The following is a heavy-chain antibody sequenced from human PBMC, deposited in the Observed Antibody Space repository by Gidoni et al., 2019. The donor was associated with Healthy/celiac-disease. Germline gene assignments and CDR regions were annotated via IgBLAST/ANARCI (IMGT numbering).Heavy chain of an antibody. CDR2: INPNSGGT. V-gene: IGHV1-2*01. Sequence: AEVKTPGASVKVSCKASGYTFTGYYMHWVRQAPGQGLEWMGWINPNSGGTNCAQKFQGRVTSTRATSIITAYMELSRLRSDATAVYDCARAPRYYDSSGYYLPVWYFDSWGQGTLVTVSS. D-gene: IGHD3-22*01. CDR1: GYTFTGYY. CDR3: ARAPRYYDSSGYYLPVWYFDS. J-gene: IGHJ4*02.